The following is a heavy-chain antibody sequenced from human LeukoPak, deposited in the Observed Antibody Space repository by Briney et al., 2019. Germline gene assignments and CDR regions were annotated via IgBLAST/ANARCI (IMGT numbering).Heavy chain of an antibody. CDR2: LDPNSGDR. CDR1: GYTFPHYY. V-gene: IGHV1-2*02. CDR3: ARDKRYSSSWYPDY. Sequence: ASVKVSCKASGYTFPHYYMHWVRQAPGQGLEWMGWLDPNSGDRNYAQKFQGRVTMTRDTSISTAYMELSRLRSDDTAVYYCARDKRYSSSWYPDYWGQGTLVTVSS. J-gene: IGHJ4*02. D-gene: IGHD6-13*01.